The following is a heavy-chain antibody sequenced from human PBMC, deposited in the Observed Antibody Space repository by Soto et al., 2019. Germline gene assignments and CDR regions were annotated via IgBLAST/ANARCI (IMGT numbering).Heavy chain of an antibody. D-gene: IGHD3-3*01. CDR1: GFTFSSYA. V-gene: IGHV3-23*01. CDR2: IRGSGGST. J-gene: IGHJ5*02. CDR3: AKDLRGYYDFWGGSFVPSGKQGWFDP. Sequence: EVQLLESGGGLVQPGGSLRLSCAASGFTFSSYAMSWVRQAPGKGLEWVSAIRGSGGSTYYADSVTGRCTSSRDNSKNTLYLQMNSLRAEDTAVYYCAKDLRGYYDFWGGSFVPSGKQGWFDPWVQGTMVTVSS.